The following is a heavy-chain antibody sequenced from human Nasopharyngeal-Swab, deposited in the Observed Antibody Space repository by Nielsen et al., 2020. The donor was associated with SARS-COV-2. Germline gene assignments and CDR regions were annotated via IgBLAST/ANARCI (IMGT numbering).Heavy chain of an antibody. V-gene: IGHV4-59*13. D-gene: IGHD6-13*01. Sequence: SETLSLTYTVSGGSISSYYWSWIRQPPGKGLEWIGYIYYSGSTNYNPSLKSRVTISVDTSKNQFSLKLSSVTAADTAVYYCARSEQQLVLDYYYYGMDVWGQGTTVTVSS. J-gene: IGHJ6*02. CDR3: ARSEQQLVLDYYYYGMDV. CDR2: IYYSGST. CDR1: GGSISSYY.